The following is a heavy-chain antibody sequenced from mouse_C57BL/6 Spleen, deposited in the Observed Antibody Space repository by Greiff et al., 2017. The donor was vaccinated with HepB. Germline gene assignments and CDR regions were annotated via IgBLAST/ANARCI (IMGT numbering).Heavy chain of an antibody. CDR3: ARYGYYVVFDY. CDR2: ISYDGSN. J-gene: IGHJ2*01. CDR1: GYSITSGYY. V-gene: IGHV3-6*01. Sequence: DVKLQESGPGLVKPSQSLSLTCSVTGYSITSGYYWNWIRQFPGNKLEWMGYISYDGSNNYNPSLKNRISITRDTSKNQFFLKLKSVTTEDTATYCCARYGYYVVFDYWGQGTTLTVSS. D-gene: IGHD2-3*01.